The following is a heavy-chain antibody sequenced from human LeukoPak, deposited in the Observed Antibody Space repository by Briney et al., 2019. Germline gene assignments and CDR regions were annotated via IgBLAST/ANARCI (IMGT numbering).Heavy chain of an antibody. CDR1: GFTFSTYA. D-gene: IGHD5-24*01. CDR2: ILGGGGRT. V-gene: IGHV3-23*01. CDR3: AKDQVEGDGYLLFDY. J-gene: IGHJ4*02. Sequence: GGSLRLSCAASGFTFSTYAMSWVRQAPGKGLEWVSTILGGGGRTYYADSVKGRFTISRDNSKNTLYLQMNSLRAEDTAVYYCAKDQVEGDGYLLFDYWGQGTPVTVSS.